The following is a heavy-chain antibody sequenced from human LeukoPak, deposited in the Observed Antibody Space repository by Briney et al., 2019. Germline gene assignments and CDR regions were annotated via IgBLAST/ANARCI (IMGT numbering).Heavy chain of an antibody. V-gene: IGHV3-30*02. J-gene: IGHJ4*02. CDR3: AKARVVVAATTYCIDY. Sequence: PGGSLRLSRAASGFTFSTYGMYWVRQAPGKGLEWVAFIRYDGSDKYYGDSVKGRFTISRDNSKNTLYLQMDSLRAEDTAVYYCAKARVVVAATTYCIDYWGQGTLVTVSS. CDR1: GFTFSTYG. D-gene: IGHD2-15*01. CDR2: IRYDGSDK.